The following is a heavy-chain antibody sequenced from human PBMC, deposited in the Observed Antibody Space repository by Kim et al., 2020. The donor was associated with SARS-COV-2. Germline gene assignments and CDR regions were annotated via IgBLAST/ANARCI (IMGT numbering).Heavy chain of an antibody. CDR2: INPNSGGT. CDR3: ARANDILTGSELFDY. J-gene: IGHJ4*02. Sequence: ASVKVSCKASGYTFTGYYMHWVRQAPGQGLEWMGWINPNSGGTKYAKRFQGRVTMTRDTSINTAYMELSRLRSDDTAVYYCARANDILTGSELFDYWGQGTLVTVSS. V-gene: IGHV1-2*02. CDR1: GYTFTGYY. D-gene: IGHD3-9*01.